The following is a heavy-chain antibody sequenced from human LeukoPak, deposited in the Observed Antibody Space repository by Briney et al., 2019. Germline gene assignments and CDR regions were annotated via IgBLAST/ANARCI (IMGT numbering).Heavy chain of an antibody. CDR3: ARGSGWLDP. CDR2: IKEDASVK. J-gene: IGHJ5*02. V-gene: IGHV3-7*05. CDR1: GFTFSNYW. Sequence: GGSLRLSCAASGFTFSNYWMSWVRQAPGKGLEWVANIKEDASVKYYVDSVKGRFTISRDNAKNSLYLQMNSLRVEDRAVYYCARGSGWLDPWGQGTLVTVFS. D-gene: IGHD3-3*01.